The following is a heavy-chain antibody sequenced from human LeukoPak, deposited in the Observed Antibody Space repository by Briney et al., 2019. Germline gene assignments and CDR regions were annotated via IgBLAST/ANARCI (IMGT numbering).Heavy chain of an antibody. J-gene: IGHJ4*02. CDR2: IYTSGST. CDR3: ARDSSGWYWGL. CDR1: GGSTSTYY. Sequence: SETLSLTCNASGGSTSTYYCSWIRQPAGKGLEWIGRIYTSGSTNYNPSLKSRVTMSVDTSKNQFSLKLSSVTAADTAVYYCARDSSGWYWGLWGQGTLVTVSS. V-gene: IGHV4-4*07. D-gene: IGHD6-19*01.